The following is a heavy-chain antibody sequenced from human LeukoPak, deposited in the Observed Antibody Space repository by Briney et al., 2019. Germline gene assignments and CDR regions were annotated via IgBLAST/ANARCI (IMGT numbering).Heavy chain of an antibody. CDR1: GGSISSYY. J-gene: IGHJ4*02. V-gene: IGHV4-4*09. CDR3: ARLSDDGGNSRVFDY. D-gene: IGHD4-23*01. CDR2: IYTSGST. Sequence: SETLSLTCTVSGGSISSYYWSWIRQPPGKGLEWIGYIYTSGSTNYNPSLKSRVTISVDTSKNQFSLKLSSVTAADTAVYYCARLSDDGGNSRVFDYWGQGTLVTVSS.